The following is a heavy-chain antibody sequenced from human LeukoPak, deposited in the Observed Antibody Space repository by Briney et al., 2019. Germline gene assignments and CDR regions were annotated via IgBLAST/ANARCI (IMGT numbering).Heavy chain of an antibody. D-gene: IGHD2-2*01. V-gene: IGHV3-23*01. Sequence: QHWGSLRLSCAGSGSTSNNYAMSGVRQTPRKGLEWVSTIMISGDDTYYADPVKGRFTMSRDKSKNTLYLQMSYLRAEDTAVYYCVRAAPGDCSSTSCSLFDNWGQGILVTVSS. CDR2: IMISGDDT. J-gene: IGHJ4*02. CDR1: GSTSNNYA. CDR3: VRAAPGDCSSTSCSLFDN.